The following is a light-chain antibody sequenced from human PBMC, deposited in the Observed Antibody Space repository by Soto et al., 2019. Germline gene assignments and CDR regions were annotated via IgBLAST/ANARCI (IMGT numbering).Light chain of an antibody. CDR1: QSISSY. CDR2: AAS. CDR3: QQSYSTLLIT. V-gene: IGKV1-39*01. J-gene: IGKJ5*01. Sequence: DIQMTQSPSSLSASVGDRVTSTCRASQSISSYLNWYQQKPGKAPKLLIYAASSLQSGVPPRFSGSGSGTDFTLTISSLQPEDFATYYCQQSYSTLLITFGQGTRLEIK.